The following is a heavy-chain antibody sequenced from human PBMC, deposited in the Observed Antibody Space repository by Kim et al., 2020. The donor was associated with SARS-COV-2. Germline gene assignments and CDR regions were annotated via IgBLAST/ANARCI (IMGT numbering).Heavy chain of an antibody. J-gene: IGHJ3*02. V-gene: IGHV6-1*01. Sequence: WNNDYAVSVKSRITINPDTSKTQFSLQLSSVTPEDTAVYYCTRGAGSFDMWGQGTMVTVSS. CDR2: WNN. CDR3: TRGAGSFDM.